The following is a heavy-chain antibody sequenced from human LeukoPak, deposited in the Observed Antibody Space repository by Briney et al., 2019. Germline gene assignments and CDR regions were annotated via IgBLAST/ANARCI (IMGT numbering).Heavy chain of an antibody. Sequence: GGSLRLSCAASGFTFSTYWMHWVRQAAGKGRVWVSRISLDGADTTYADSVKGRFTISRDNAKNTLYLQINSLRAEDTALYYCATFSMPSTWGQGTMVTVSS. D-gene: IGHD2/OR15-2a*01. J-gene: IGHJ4*02. CDR1: GFTFSTYW. CDR3: ATFSMPST. V-gene: IGHV3-74*01. CDR2: ISLDGADT.